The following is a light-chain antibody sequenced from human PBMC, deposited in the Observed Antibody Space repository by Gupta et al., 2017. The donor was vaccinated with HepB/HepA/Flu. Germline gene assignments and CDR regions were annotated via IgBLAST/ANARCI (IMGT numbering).Light chain of an antibody. Sequence: SALTQPPSVSGSPGQSVTISCTGTSSDVGNHNYVSWYHQHPGKAPKVMIYGLNKRPAGVPDRFSGSKSGNTASLTISGLQAEDEADYFCCSYACSYTFVFGTGTKVSVL. CDR2: GLN. CDR1: SSDVGNHNY. CDR3: CSYACSYTFV. J-gene: IGLJ1*01. V-gene: IGLV2-11*01.